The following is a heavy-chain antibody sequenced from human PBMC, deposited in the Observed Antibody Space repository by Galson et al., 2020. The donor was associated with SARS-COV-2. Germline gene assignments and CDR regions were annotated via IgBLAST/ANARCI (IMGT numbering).Heavy chain of an antibody. CDR3: ARAGPRRYSYAPVGGLVDY. CDR1: GYSISSGYY. Sequence: SETLSLTCTVSGYSISSGYYWGWIRQPPGKGLEWIGSIYHSGSTYYNPSLKSRVTISVDTSKNQFSLKLSSVTAADTAVYYCARAGPRRYSYAPVGGLVDYWGQGTLVTVSS. D-gene: IGHD5-18*01. CDR2: IYHSGST. J-gene: IGHJ4*02. V-gene: IGHV4-38-2*02.